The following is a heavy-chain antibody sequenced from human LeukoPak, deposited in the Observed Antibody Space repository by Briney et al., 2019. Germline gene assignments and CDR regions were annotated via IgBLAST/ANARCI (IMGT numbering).Heavy chain of an antibody. D-gene: IGHD2-21*02. CDR3: ARVRYCGGDSYSDPFDS. V-gene: IGHV1-18*01. Sequence: ASVKVSCKASGYTVTSYGISWVRQAPGQGLEWMGWISAYNGNTNYAQKLQGRVTMTTDTSTSTAYMELRSLRSDDTAVYYCARVRYCGGDSYSDPFDSWGQGTLVTVYS. CDR1: GYTVTSYG. J-gene: IGHJ4*02. CDR2: ISAYNGNT.